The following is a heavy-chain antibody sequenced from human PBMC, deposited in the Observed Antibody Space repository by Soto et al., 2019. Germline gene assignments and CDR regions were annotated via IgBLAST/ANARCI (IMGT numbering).Heavy chain of an antibody. J-gene: IGHJ3*02. CDR3: ASWLEREHAYDI. CDR1: GLTVRGKKY. CDR2: LYDVDGT. Sequence: DVQLVASGGGWIQPGGSLRLSCAALGLTVRGKKYITWVRQAPGKGLEWVSALYDVDGTYYADSAKGRFTISRDNSNNIIYLQVNSLGPDDTAVYYCASWLEREHAYDIWGLGTMVTVSS. D-gene: IGHD1-1*01. V-gene: IGHV3-53*01.